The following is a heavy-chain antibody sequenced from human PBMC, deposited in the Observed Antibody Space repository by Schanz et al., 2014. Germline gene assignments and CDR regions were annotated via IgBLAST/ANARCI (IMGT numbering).Heavy chain of an antibody. CDR2: FNDGGVNK. Sequence: QGQLVESGGGVVQPGKSLRLSCATSGFIFRSFGIHWVRQAPGKGLEWVSSFNDGGVNKYYADSVKGRFTISSDNSKSTLYLQMSSRRAEDTAVYYCAKSQGSSFGSWGQGTLVTVSS. CDR3: AKSQGSSFGS. CDR1: GFIFRSFG. J-gene: IGHJ4*02. V-gene: IGHV3-NL1*01. D-gene: IGHD6-13*01.